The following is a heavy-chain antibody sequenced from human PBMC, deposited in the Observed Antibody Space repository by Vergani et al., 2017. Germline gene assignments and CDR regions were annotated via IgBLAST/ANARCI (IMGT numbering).Heavy chain of an antibody. D-gene: IGHD3-22*01. Sequence: QVQLQQWGAGLLKPSETLSLTCAVYGGSFSGYYWSWIRQPPGKGLEWIGEINHSGSTNYNPSLKSRVTISVDTSKNQFSLKLSSVTAADTAVYYCAGGSSGPRDWFDPWGQGTLVTVSS. CDR2: INHSGST. J-gene: IGHJ5*02. CDR1: GGSFSGYY. CDR3: AGGSSGPRDWFDP. V-gene: IGHV4-34*01.